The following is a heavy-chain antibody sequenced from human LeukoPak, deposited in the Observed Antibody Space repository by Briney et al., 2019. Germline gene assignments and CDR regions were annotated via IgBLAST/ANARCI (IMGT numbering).Heavy chain of an antibody. CDR1: GLTLSNYA. CDR2: IGYRGSNK. CDR3: ATEDCTGTSCYASE. Sequence: GGSLRLSCVASGLTLSNYAMPGVRKAPGKGLEWGAFIGYRGSNKYYADSVKGRFTISRDNSENTLYLQMNSLRAEETAVYYCATEDCTGTSCYASEWGQGTLVTVSS. D-gene: IGHD2-2*01. V-gene: IGHV3-30*02. J-gene: IGHJ4*02.